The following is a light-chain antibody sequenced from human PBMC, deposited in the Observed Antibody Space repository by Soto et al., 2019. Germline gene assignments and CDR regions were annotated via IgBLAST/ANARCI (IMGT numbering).Light chain of an antibody. J-gene: IGLJ1*01. CDR1: TSNIGSNY. CDR3: ATWDDSLNGFYV. Sequence: QSVLTQPASASGTPGQGVTISCSGSTSNIGSNYVYWYQQLPVTAPKLLIYRNNQRPSGVPDRFSGSKSGTSASLAISGLRSDDEADYFCATWDDSLNGFYVFGTGTKVTVL. V-gene: IGLV1-47*01. CDR2: RNN.